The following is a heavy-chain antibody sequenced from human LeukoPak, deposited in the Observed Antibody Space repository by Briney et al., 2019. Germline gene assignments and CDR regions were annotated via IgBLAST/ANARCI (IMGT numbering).Heavy chain of an antibody. CDR2: ISWNSGSI. V-gene: IGHV3-9*01. D-gene: IGHD3-22*01. CDR3: AKDIKYYYDSSGYPDY. J-gene: IGHJ4*02. Sequence: SLRLSCAASGFTFSGYWMNWVRQAPGKGLEWVSGISWNSGSIGYADPVKGRFTISRDNAKNSLYLQMNSLRAEDTALYYCAKDIKYYYDSSGYPDYWGQGTLVTVSS. CDR1: GFTFSGYW.